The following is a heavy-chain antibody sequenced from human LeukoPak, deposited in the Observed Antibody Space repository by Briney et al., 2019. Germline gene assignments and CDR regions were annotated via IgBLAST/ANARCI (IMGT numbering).Heavy chain of an antibody. CDR1: GFTFSNYA. Sequence: GGSLRLSCSASGFTFSNYAMHWVRQAPGKGLEYVSAISSSGGSTYYADSVKGRFTISRDNSKNTLYLQMSSLRAEDTAVDYCVKGGGGGGGAFDIWGQGTMVTVSS. J-gene: IGHJ3*02. CDR3: VKGGGGGGGAFDI. CDR2: ISSSGGST. D-gene: IGHD3-16*01. V-gene: IGHV3-64D*09.